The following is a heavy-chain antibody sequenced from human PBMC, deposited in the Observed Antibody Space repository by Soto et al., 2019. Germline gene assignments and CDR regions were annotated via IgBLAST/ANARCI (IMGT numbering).Heavy chain of an antibody. Sequence: SETLSLTCTVSGGSISSGGYYWSWIRQHPGKGLEWIGYIYYSGSTYYNPSLKSRVTISVDTSKNQFSLKLSSVTAADTAVYYFAREPAFDSSGYYSSSWFDPWGQGTLVTVSS. J-gene: IGHJ5*02. CDR2: IYYSGST. CDR1: GGSISSGGYY. D-gene: IGHD3-22*01. V-gene: IGHV4-31*03. CDR3: AREPAFDSSGYYSSSWFDP.